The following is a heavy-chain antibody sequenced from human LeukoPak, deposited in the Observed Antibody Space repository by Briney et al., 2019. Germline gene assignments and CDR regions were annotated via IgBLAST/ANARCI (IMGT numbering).Heavy chain of an antibody. CDR1: GGSFSGYY. J-gene: IGHJ5*02. CDR3: ARFGLEKSSSHGAWFDP. V-gene: IGHV4-34*01. CDR2: INHSGST. Sequence: PLETLSLTCAVYGGSFSGYYWSWIRQPPGKGLEWIGEINHSGSTNYKSSLMSRVTISVDTSKNQFSLKLTSVTAADTAVYYCARFGLEKSSSHGAWFDPWGQGTLVTVSS. D-gene: IGHD6-6*01.